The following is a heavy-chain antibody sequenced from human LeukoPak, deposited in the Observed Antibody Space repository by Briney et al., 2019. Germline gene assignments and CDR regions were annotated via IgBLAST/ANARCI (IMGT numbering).Heavy chain of an antibody. V-gene: IGHV4-34*01. CDR3: ARASILEYCSGGSCRYYFDY. D-gene: IGHD2-15*01. CDR1: GGSFSGYY. CDR2: INHSGST. Sequence: SETLSLTCAVYGGSFSGYYWSWIRQPPGKGLEWIGEINHSGSTNYNPSLKSRVTISVDTSKNQFSLKLSSVTAADTAVYYCARASILEYCSGGSCRYYFDYWGQGTLVTVSS. J-gene: IGHJ4*02.